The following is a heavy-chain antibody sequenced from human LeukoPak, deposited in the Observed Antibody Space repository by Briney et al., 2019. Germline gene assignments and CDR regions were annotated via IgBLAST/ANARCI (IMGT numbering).Heavy chain of an antibody. Sequence: GGSLRLSCAASGFTFSSYAMSWVRQAPGKGLGWVSAISGSGGSTYYADSVKGRFTISRDNSKNTLYLQMNRLRAEDTAVYYCAKDLVLAYNWFDPWGQGTLVTVSS. CDR3: AKDLVLAYNWFDP. D-gene: IGHD3-3*01. V-gene: IGHV3-23*01. CDR1: GFTFSSYA. J-gene: IGHJ5*02. CDR2: ISGSGGST.